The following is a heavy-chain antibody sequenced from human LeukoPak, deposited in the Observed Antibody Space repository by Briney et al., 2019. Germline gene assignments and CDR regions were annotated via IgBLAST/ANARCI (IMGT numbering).Heavy chain of an antibody. CDR2: IYHSGST. Sequence: SETLSLTCTVSGYSINSGYYWGWIRQPPGKGLEWIGSIYHSGSTYYNPSLKRRVTISLDTSKNQFSLKLSSVTAADTAVYYCARGARLAAAGMFDPWGQGTLVTVSS. CDR3: ARGARLAAAGMFDP. J-gene: IGHJ5*02. CDR1: GYSINSGYY. V-gene: IGHV4-38-2*02. D-gene: IGHD6-13*01.